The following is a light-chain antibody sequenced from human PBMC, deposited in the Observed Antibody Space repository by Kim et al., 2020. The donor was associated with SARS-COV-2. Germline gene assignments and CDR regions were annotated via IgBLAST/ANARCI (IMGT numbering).Light chain of an antibody. V-gene: IGLV1-40*01. CDR3: LSYDSSLSGWV. Sequence: QRVTISCNGTNSNIGAGYDVHWYQQLPGTAPKLLMHGNTNRPSGVPDRFSGSKSDTSASLAITGLQADDEADYYCLSYDSSLSGWVFGGGTQLTVL. CDR2: GNT. CDR1: NSNIGAGYD. J-gene: IGLJ3*02.